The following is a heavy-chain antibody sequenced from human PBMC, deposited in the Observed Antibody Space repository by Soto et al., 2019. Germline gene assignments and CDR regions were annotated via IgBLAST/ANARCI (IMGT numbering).Heavy chain of an antibody. V-gene: IGHV3-21*01. D-gene: IGHD4-17*01. CDR1: GFTFSSYR. CDR3: VRDLNGDYAGYCDL. CDR2: ISSSSSSI. J-gene: IGHJ2*01. Sequence: EVQLVESGGGLVQPGGSLRLSCAASGFTFSSYRMSWVRQAPGKGLEWVSSISSSSSSIYYADSVKGRFTISRDNAKNSLDLQMNSLRGEDTAVYYCVRDLNGDYAGYCDLWGRGTLVTVSS.